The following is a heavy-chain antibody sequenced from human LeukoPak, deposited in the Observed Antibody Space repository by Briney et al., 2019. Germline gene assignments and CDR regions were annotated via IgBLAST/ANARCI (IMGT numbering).Heavy chain of an antibody. V-gene: IGHV3-21*01. CDR1: GFPFSRYS. CDR2: ISSSSSYI. CDR3: ARDRGLFDG. J-gene: IGHJ4*02. D-gene: IGHD3-10*01. Sequence: GGSLRLSCAASGFPFSRYSMKWVRQAPGKGLEWVSSISSSSSYIYYADSVKGRFTISRDNAKHSLYLQMNSQSAEETAVYYGARDRGLFDGGGQG.